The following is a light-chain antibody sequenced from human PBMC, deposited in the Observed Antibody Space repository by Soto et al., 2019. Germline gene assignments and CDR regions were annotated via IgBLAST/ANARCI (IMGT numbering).Light chain of an antibody. J-gene: IGKJ2*01. V-gene: IGKV1-39*01. CDR2: AAS. CDR1: QSIGSY. Sequence: DIQMTQSPSSLSASVGDRVTITCRASQSIGSYLNWYQHKPGRAPKVLIFAASSLQSEVPSRFSGSGSGAEFTLTISNLQPEDVATYYCQQSYTTPRTFGKGTRLEFK. CDR3: QQSYTTPRT.